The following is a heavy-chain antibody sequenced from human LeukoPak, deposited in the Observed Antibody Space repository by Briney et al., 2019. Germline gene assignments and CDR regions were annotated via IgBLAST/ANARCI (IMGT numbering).Heavy chain of an antibody. CDR1: GYTLTELS. D-gene: IGHD3-10*01. J-gene: IGHJ1*01. CDR3: ATEYYGSGNRLSPEYFQH. V-gene: IGHV1-24*01. CDR2: FYPEDGET. Sequence: ASVKVSCKVSGYTLTELSMHWVRQTPGNGREWRGGFYPEDGETIYAQKFQGRVTMTEDTSTDTAYMELSSLRSEDTAVYYCATEYYGSGNRLSPEYFQHWGQGTLVTVSS.